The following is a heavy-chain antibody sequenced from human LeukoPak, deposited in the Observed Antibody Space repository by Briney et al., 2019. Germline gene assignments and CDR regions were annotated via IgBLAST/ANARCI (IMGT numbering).Heavy chain of an antibody. V-gene: IGHV4-59*01. CDR1: GGSMSRYY. CDR2: IHHTGSI. CDR3: ARGERTFNMVGGVISRFDS. Sequence: SETLSLTCTVSGGSMSRYYWSWIRQPPGKGLEWIGYIHHTGSISYNPSLKNIVTISIDTPENQFSLKLTSVTADDTAVYYCARGERTFNMVGGVISRFDSWGLGTLVSVSA. J-gene: IGHJ4*02. D-gene: IGHD3-10*01.